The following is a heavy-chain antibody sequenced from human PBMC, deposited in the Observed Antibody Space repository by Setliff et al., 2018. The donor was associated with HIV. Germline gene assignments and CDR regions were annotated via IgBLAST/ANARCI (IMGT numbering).Heavy chain of an antibody. CDR1: GFTFSSYW. Sequence: GGSLRLSCAASGFTFSSYWMSWVRQAPGKGLEWVADIKQDGSKAYYMDSVKGRFTISRDNPKNSLYLQMTSLRAEETAVYYCARDDSNGNTDAFDIWGQGTTVTVSS. D-gene: IGHD5-18*01. CDR2: IKQDGSKA. J-gene: IGHJ3*02. V-gene: IGHV3-7*04. CDR3: ARDDSNGNTDAFDI.